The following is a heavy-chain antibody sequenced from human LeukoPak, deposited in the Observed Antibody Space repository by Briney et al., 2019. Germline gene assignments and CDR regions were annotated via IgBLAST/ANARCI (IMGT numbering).Heavy chain of an antibody. CDR2: INHSGST. Sequence: SETRSLTCAVYGGSFSGYYWSWIRQPPGKGLEWIGEINHSGSTNYNPSLKSRVTISVDTSKNQFSLKLSSVTAADTAVYYCAAVSSTSCYCFDYWGQGTLVTVSS. CDR1: GGSFSGYY. V-gene: IGHV4-34*01. J-gene: IGHJ4*02. CDR3: AAVSSTSCYCFDY. D-gene: IGHD2-2*01.